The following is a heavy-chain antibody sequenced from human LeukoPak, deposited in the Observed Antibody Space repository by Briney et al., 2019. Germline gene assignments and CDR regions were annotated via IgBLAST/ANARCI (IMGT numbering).Heavy chain of an antibody. Sequence: PGGSLRLSXAASGITFTDHGLSWVRQAPGKGLEWVSSISVSGGVTLYADSVKGRFVISRDNSRSRVYLEMNRLRAEDTAVYYCAKGFDFWRGLYYFDHWGPGTLVTVSS. J-gene: IGHJ4*02. CDR3: AKGFDFWRGLYYFDH. CDR1: GITFTDHG. D-gene: IGHD3-3*01. V-gene: IGHV3-23*01. CDR2: ISVSGGVT.